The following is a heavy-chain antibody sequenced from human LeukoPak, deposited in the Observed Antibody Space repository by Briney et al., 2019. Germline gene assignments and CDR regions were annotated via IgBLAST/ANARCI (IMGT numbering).Heavy chain of an antibody. D-gene: IGHD4-11*01. CDR3: ASRTVNGVY. CDR1: GGSLSSSSYY. V-gene: IGHV4-39*01. J-gene: IGHJ4*02. Sequence: SETLSLTCTVSGGSLSSSSYYWGWIRQPPGKGLEWIGRIYYSGSTYYNPSLKSRVPISVDTSKNQFSLKLSSVTAADTAVYYCASRTVNGVYWGQGTLVTVSS. CDR2: IYYSGST.